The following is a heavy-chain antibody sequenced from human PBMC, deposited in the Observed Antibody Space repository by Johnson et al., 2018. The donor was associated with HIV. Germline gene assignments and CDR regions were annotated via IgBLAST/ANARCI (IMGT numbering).Heavy chain of an antibody. CDR1: GFTFSSYA. D-gene: IGHD1-7*01. CDR3: ARARDWNYGDI. CDR2: ISYDGSTK. V-gene: IGHV3-30*04. J-gene: IGHJ3*02. Sequence: QVQLVESGGGVVQPGRSLRLSCAASGFTFSSYAMHWVRQAPGKGLEWVAVISYDGSTKYYADSVKGRFTISRDNSKNTLYLQMNSLRAEDTAVYYCARARDWNYGDIWGQGTMVTVSS.